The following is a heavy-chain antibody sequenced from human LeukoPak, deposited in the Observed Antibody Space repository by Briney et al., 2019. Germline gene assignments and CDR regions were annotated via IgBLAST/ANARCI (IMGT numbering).Heavy chain of an antibody. D-gene: IGHD5-12*01. CDR2: IRYDGSNK. CDR3: ASRLRRLY. CDR1: GFTFSSYG. J-gene: IGHJ4*02. Sequence: GGSLRLSCAASGFTFSSYGMHWVRQAPGKGLEWVAFIRYDGSNKYYADSVKGRFTISRDNAKNSLYLQMNSLRAEDTAVYYCASRLRRLYWGQGTLVTVSS. V-gene: IGHV3-30*02.